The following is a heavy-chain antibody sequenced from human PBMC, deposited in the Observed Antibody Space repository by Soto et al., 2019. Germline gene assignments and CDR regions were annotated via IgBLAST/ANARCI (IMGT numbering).Heavy chain of an antibody. V-gene: IGHV3-11*06. CDR1: GFIFNDYY. CDR3: ARYAAEVTTFFDH. J-gene: IGHJ4*02. Sequence: QVQLVESGGGLVKPGGSLTLSCAASGFIFNDYYMSWIRQAPVKWLEWLSNISGSSGSKNYVDAGKGRFTISRDNAKKSLYLEMHSLRAEDTAVYYCARYAAEVTTFFDHWGQGTLVTVSS. D-gene: IGHD4-17*01. CDR2: ISGSSGSK.